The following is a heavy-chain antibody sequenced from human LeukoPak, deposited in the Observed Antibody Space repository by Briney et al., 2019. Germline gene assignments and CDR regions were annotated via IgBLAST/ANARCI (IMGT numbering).Heavy chain of an antibody. D-gene: IGHD3-22*01. J-gene: IGHJ6*02. Sequence: GGSLRLSCAASGFIFSDYEMNWVRQAPGKGLEWVSYINSGGDSIYYADSVKGRFTISRDNAKNSLHLQMDSLRAEDTAVYYCTKHITTDATTPFYYGMDVWGQGTTVTVSS. CDR1: GFIFSDYE. V-gene: IGHV3-48*03. CDR2: INSGGDSI. CDR3: TKHITTDATTPFYYGMDV.